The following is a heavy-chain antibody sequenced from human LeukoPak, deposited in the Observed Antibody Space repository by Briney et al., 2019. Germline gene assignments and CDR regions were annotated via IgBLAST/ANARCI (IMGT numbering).Heavy chain of an antibody. D-gene: IGHD2-21*02. CDR3: ARDAGSVGDWYYFDY. J-gene: IGHJ4*02. Sequence: ASVKVSCKASGYTFTGYYMHWVRQAPGQGLEWMGWINPNSGGTNYAQKFQGRVTMTRDTSISTAYMELSRLRSDDTAVYYCARDAGSVGDWYYFDYWGQGTPVTVSS. V-gene: IGHV1-2*02. CDR2: INPNSGGT. CDR1: GYTFTGYY.